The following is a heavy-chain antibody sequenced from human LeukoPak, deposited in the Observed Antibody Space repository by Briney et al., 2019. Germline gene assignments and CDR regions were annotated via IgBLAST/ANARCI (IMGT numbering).Heavy chain of an antibody. CDR3: ARAGRIAVTPGYYYYMDV. V-gene: IGHV1-69*05. CDR1: GGTLSSYA. J-gene: IGHJ6*03. Sequence: SVKLSCKASGGTLSSYAISWVRQAPGQGLEWMGWIIPIFGTANYAQKFQGRVTITTDESTSTAYMELSSLRSEDTAVYYCARAGRIAVTPGYYYYMDVWGKGTTITVSS. D-gene: IGHD6-19*01. CDR2: IIPIFGTA.